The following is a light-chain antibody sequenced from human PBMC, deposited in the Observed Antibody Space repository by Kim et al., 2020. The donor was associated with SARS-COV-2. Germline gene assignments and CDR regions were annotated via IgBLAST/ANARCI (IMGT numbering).Light chain of an antibody. CDR1: SLRSYY. V-gene: IGLV3-19*01. Sequence: SSELNQDPAVSVALGQTVRITCQGDSLRSYYASWYQQKPGQAPVLVIYGKNNRPSGIPDRFSGSSSGNTASLTITGAQAEDEADYYCNSRDSSGNHEVFG. J-gene: IGLJ2*01. CDR3: NSRDSSGNHEV. CDR2: GKN.